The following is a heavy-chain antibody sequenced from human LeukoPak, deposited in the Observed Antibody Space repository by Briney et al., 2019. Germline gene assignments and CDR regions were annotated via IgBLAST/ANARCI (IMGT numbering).Heavy chain of an antibody. V-gene: IGHV4-4*07. Sequence: SETLSLTCTVSGGSISSYYWSWIRQPAGKGLEWIGRIYTSGSTNYNPSLKSRVTMSVDTSKNQFSLKLSSVTAADTAVYYCARDWGLSSDDAFDIWGQGTMVTVSS. D-gene: IGHD3-16*01. CDR2: IYTSGST. CDR3: ARDWGLSSDDAFDI. CDR1: GGSISSYY. J-gene: IGHJ3*02.